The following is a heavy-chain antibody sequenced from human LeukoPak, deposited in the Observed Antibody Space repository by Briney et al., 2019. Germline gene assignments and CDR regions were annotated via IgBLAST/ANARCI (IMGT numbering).Heavy chain of an antibody. J-gene: IGHJ3*02. CDR2: IKQDGSEK. CDR1: GFTFSGYW. V-gene: IGHV3-7*01. D-gene: IGHD3-22*01. Sequence: SGGSLRLSCAASGFTFSGYWMNWVRQAPGKGLEWVANIKQDGSEKYYVDSVKGRFTISRDNAKNSLYLQMNSLRAEDTAVYYCARLRGGYYFDAFDIWGQGTMVTVSS. CDR3: ARLRGGYYFDAFDI.